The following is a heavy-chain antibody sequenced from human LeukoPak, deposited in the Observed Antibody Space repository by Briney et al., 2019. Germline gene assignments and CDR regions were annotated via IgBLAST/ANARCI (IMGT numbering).Heavy chain of an antibody. CDR1: GGSISGSSYY. D-gene: IGHD2-15*01. CDR2: IYYSGST. J-gene: IGHJ4*02. CDR3: ARGPGSGGGLPFGY. Sequence: SETLSLTCTVSGGSISGSSYYWGWIRQPPGKGLEWIGSIYYSGSTYYNPSLKSRVTISVDTSKNQFSLKLTSVNAADTAVYYCARGPGSGGGLPFGYWGQGTLVSVSS. V-gene: IGHV4-39*07.